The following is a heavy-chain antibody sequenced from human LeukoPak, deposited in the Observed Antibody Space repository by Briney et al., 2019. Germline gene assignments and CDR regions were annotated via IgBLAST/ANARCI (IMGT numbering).Heavy chain of an antibody. CDR1: GYTFTSYA. D-gene: IGHD3-10*01. J-gene: IGHJ6*02. Sequence: ASVKVSCKASGYTFTSYAMNWVRQAPGQGLEWMGWINTNTGNPTYAQGFTGRFVFSLDTSVSTAYLQISSLKAEDTAVYYCARATTVLLWFGEFPPYYYYGMDVWGQGTTVTSP. CDR2: INTNTGNP. V-gene: IGHV7-4-1*02. CDR3: ARATTVLLWFGEFPPYYYYGMDV.